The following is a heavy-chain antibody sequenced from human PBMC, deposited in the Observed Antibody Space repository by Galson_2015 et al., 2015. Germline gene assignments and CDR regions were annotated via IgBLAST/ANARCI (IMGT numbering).Heavy chain of an antibody. V-gene: IGHV3-23*01. Sequence: SLRLSCAASGFTFSNSAMTWVRQAPGKGLEWVVAIGGTGAKTYYSESAKGRFTVSRDNSKNTLFLQMNSLTADDTALYYCARVRGTSWNKGDWLDPWGQGTLVTVSS. CDR1: GFTFSNSA. CDR3: ARVRGTSWNKGDWLDP. D-gene: IGHD1/OR15-1a*01. J-gene: IGHJ5*02. CDR2: IGGTGAKT.